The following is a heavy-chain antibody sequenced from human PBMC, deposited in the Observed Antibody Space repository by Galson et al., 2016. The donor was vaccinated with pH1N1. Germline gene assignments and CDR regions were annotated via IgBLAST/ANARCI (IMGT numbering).Heavy chain of an antibody. CDR2: IYLGGSLI. V-gene: IGHV5-51*01. CDR3: ARQNDYVDYRCDAFDI. J-gene: IGHJ3*02. D-gene: IGHD4-17*01. Sequence: QSGAEVKKPGESLKISCKGSGHKFTSSWIGWVRQMPGKGLEWMGIIYLGGSLIRYRPSFQGQVTISADKSVNIVYLEWGSLKASDTAMYYCARQNDYVDYRCDAFDIWGQGTMVTVSS. CDR1: GHKFTSSW.